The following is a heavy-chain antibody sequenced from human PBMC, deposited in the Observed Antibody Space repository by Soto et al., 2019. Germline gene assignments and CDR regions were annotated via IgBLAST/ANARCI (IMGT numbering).Heavy chain of an antibody. V-gene: IGHV3-15*07. CDR3: TTITNTGWI. CDR1: GFTFSNAW. D-gene: IGHD2-8*02. CDR2: IKSKTDGGTT. J-gene: IGHJ4*02. Sequence: EVQLVESGGGLVKPGASLRLSCAASGFTFSNAWMNWVRQAPGKGLWWVGHIKSKTDGGTTDYAAPVKGRFTISRDDSKNTLYLQMSSLKTEDTAVYYCTTITNTGWIWGQGTLATVSS.